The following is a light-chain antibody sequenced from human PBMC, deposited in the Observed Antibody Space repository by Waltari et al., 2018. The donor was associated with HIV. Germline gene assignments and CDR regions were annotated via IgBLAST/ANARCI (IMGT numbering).Light chain of an antibody. CDR3: QAWDSKTAYV. CDR2: QDT. V-gene: IGLV3-1*01. CDR1: ELGDKY. Sequence: SYDLTQPPSVSVSPGQTATITCSGDELGDKYACWYQQKPGQSPILVIYQDTKRHSGIHERFSGPISVNTATLTISGTQAIDEAAYYCQAWDSKTAYVFGTGTKVTVL. J-gene: IGLJ1*01.